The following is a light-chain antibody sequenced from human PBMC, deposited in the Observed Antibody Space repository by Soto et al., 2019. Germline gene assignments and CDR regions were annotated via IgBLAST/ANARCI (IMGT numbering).Light chain of an antibody. V-gene: IGLV2-14*01. CDR3: SSYTSSSTL. J-gene: IGLJ1*01. CDR2: EVS. Sequence: LTQPASVSGSPGQSITISCTGTSSDVGSYNYVSWYQQHPGKAPKLMIYEVSDRPSGISSRFSGSKSGNTASLTISGLQTEDEADYYCSSYTSSSTLFGTGTKVTV. CDR1: SSDVGSYNY.